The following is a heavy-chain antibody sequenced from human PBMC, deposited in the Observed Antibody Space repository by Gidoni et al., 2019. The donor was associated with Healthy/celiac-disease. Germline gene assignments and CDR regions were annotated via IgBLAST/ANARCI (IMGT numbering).Heavy chain of an antibody. J-gene: IGHJ4*02. CDR3: ARHYYDFWSGPAPPDY. Sequence: EVQLVESGGGLVQPGGSLRLSCAASGSTFSSYWMSWVRQAPGKGLEWVANIKQDGSEKYYVDSVKGRFTISRDNAKNSLYLQMNSLRAEDTAVYYCARHYYDFWSGPAPPDYWGQGTLVTVSS. V-gene: IGHV3-7*01. D-gene: IGHD3-3*01. CDR1: GSTFSSYW. CDR2: IKQDGSEK.